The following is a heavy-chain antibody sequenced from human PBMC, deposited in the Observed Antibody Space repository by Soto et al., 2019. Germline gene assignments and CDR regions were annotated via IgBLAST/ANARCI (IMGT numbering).Heavy chain of an antibody. D-gene: IGHD2-21*01. J-gene: IGHJ4*02. CDR3: TRGRSVIANDDFEY. Sequence: QVQLVEAGGGVVQPGTSLRLSCAASGFAISSYSMHWVRQAPGKGLEWVAAMSFDGNSKYFADSVKGRFMISRDTSKNTWSLEMESLGAEDSALYHCTRGRSVIANDDFEYWGQGTQVTVSS. CDR2: MSFDGNSK. V-gene: IGHV3-30-3*01. CDR1: GFAISSYS.